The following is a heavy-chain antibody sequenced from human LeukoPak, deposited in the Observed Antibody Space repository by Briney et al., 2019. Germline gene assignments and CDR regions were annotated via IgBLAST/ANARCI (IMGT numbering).Heavy chain of an antibody. V-gene: IGHV3-9*03. CDR2: ISGNRGTI. Sequence: PGGSLRLSCAASGFIFDDYDMQWIRQTQGKGVEWVAGISGNRGTIVYEDYMKGGFTISRDNEKNCMYMQMHSLRAQDMAFYYCAKARTGFYYGPDTFDIGGQGTMVTVSA. D-gene: IGHD3-10*01. CDR3: AKARTGFYYGPDTFDI. CDR1: GFIFDDYD. J-gene: IGHJ3*02.